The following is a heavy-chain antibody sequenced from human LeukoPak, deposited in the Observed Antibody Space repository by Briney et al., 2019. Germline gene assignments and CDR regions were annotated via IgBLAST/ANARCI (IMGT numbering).Heavy chain of an antibody. CDR1: GFTFSSYS. D-gene: IGHD6-13*01. CDR2: ISSSSSYI. Sequence: GGSLRLSCAASGFTFSSYSMNWVRQAPGKGLEWVSSISSSSSYIYYADSVKGRFTISRDNAKNSLYLEMNSLRAEDTAVYYCARTYLLAAATEFDPWGQGTLVTVSS. J-gene: IGHJ5*02. CDR3: ARTYLLAAATEFDP. V-gene: IGHV3-21*01.